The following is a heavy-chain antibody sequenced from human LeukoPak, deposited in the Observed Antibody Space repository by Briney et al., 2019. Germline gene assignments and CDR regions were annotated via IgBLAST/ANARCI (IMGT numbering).Heavy chain of an antibody. V-gene: IGHV3-23*01. J-gene: IGHJ5*01. D-gene: IGHD2-2*01. CDR2: ISGSGGNT. CDR3: AKGSELPAAIRGNWFDS. CDR1: GFTFSSYG. Sequence: GGSLRLSCAASGFTFSSYGMSWVRQTPGKRLEWVSAISGSGGNTYDADSVKGRFTISRDNSKNTLYLQMNSLRAEDTALYYCAKGSELPAAIRGNWFDSWGQGTLITVSS.